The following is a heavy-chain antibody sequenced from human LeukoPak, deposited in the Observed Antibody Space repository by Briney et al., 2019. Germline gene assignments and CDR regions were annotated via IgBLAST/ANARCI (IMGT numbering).Heavy chain of an antibody. CDR3: AYPGGLGWCLDN. J-gene: IGHJ4*02. Sequence: SETLSLTCNASRDSMGSGRCHWGWIRQPPGKGLEWIGTISYSGTTFNNPSLKSRVTMAVDPSKNQFFLKLSTVTATDTAVYYCAYPGGLGWCLDNWGRGTLVTVST. V-gene: IGHV4-39*01. CDR1: RDSMGSGRCH. CDR2: ISYSGTT. D-gene: IGHD2-8*02.